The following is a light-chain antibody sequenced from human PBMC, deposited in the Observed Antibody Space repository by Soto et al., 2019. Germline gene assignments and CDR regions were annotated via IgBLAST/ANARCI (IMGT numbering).Light chain of an antibody. Sequence: EIVMTQSQATMSVSPGERATLSCRASQSVSSNLAWYQQKPGQAPRLLIYGASTRANGIPARFSGSGSGTEFTRTISSLQSEDFAVYYCQQYNNWPPLTFGGGTKVEIK. V-gene: IGKV3-15*01. CDR2: GAS. CDR3: QQYNNWPPLT. J-gene: IGKJ4*01. CDR1: QSVSSN.